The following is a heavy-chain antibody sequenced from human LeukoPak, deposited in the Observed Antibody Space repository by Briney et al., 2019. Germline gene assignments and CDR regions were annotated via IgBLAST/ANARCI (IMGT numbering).Heavy chain of an antibody. J-gene: IGHJ4*02. Sequence: PGGSLRLSCTTSGFSSSGYWMHWVRQAPGKGLVWVSRIKSDGSSTTYADSVKGRFTISRDNSRNTLSLQMNSLRDEDTAVYYCAKDQLNRFCSAGSCSITHDYWGQGTLVTVSS. CDR3: AKDQLNRFCSAGSCSITHDY. V-gene: IGHV3-74*01. CDR1: GFSSSGYW. CDR2: IKSDGSST. D-gene: IGHD2-15*01.